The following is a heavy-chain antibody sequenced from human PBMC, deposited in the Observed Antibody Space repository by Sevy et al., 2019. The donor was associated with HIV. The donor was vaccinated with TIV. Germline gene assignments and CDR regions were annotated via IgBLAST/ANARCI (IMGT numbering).Heavy chain of an antibody. CDR3: AREEGIAAGGSFDY. CDR2: ISADNDNT. CDR1: GYIFTSYV. V-gene: IGHV1-18*01. Sequence: ASVKVSCKASGYIFTSYVINWVRQAPGQGLEWMGWISADNDNTNYAQKLQDRVTMTTDTSTSTAYMELRSLRSDDTAVYYCAREEGIAAGGSFDYWGQGTLVTVSS. D-gene: IGHD6-13*01. J-gene: IGHJ4*02.